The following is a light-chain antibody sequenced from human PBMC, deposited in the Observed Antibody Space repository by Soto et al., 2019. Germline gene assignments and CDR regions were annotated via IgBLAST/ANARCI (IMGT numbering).Light chain of an antibody. J-gene: IGKJ5*01. V-gene: IGKV1-39*01. Sequence: QMTPSPASPSFSVLYRGTITFRASQSINSYLNWYQQKPGQAPKLLMRSASTLERGVPSRFSGSGSRTDFTLTITNLQPDDFATYYCQQSLTMPLTFGHGTRLEIK. CDR1: QSINSY. CDR2: SAS. CDR3: QQSLTMPLT.